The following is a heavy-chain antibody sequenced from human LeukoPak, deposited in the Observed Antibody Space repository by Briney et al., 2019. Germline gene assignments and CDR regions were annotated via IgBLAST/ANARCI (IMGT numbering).Heavy chain of an antibody. Sequence: QHWGSLRLSCAASGFTFSSYAMSWVRQAPGKGLEWVSAISGSDDGTYYADSVKGRFTISRDNSRNTLYLQMNTLRAEDTAVYFCAKSPVSSCRGSFCYPFDYWGQGNLVTVSS. D-gene: IGHD2-15*01. CDR3: AKSPVSSCRGSFCYPFDY. J-gene: IGHJ4*02. CDR2: ISGSDDGT. V-gene: IGHV3-23*01. CDR1: GFTFSSYA.